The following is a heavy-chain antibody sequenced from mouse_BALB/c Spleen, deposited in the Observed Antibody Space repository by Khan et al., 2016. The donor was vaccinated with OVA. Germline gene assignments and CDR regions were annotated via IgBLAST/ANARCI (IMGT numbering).Heavy chain of an antibody. CDR3: ARFDYQGFAY. CDR1: GFTFSSFG. Sequence: EVELVESGGGLVQPGGSRKLSCAASGFTFSSFGMHWVRQAPEKGLEWVAYISSGSSTIYSADTVTGRFTISRDDPKNTLFLQMPSLRSEDTAMYYCARFDYQGFAYWGQGTLVTVSA. J-gene: IGHJ3*01. V-gene: IGHV5-17*02. CDR2: ISSGSSTI. D-gene: IGHD2-4*01.